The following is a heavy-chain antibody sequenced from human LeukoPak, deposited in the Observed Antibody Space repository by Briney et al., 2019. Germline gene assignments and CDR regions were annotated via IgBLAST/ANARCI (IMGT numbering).Heavy chain of an antibody. Sequence: GGSLRLSCAASGFTFSSCSMNWVRQAPGKGLEWVSSISSSSSYIYYADSVKGRFTISRDNAKNSLYLQINSQRAEDTAVYYCARSVAAAGVVPRIDYWGQGTLVTVSS. CDR2: ISSSSSYI. V-gene: IGHV3-21*01. CDR3: ARSVAAAGVVPRIDY. D-gene: IGHD6-13*01. CDR1: GFTFSSCS. J-gene: IGHJ4*02.